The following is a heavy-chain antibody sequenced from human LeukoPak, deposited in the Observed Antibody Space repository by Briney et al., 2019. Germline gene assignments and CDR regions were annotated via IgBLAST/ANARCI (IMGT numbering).Heavy chain of an antibody. CDR2: IYAGDADT. V-gene: IGHV5-51*01. CDR1: GHTFSTDW. Sequence: GESLKISCKGSGHTFSTDWIAWVRQMPGKGLEWMGVIYAGDADTRYSPSFQGQVTISADKSLNTAYLQWTNLKAPDTAMYYCARFRGELMDGFDFWGQGTLVTVSS. D-gene: IGHD1-7*01. J-gene: IGHJ4*02. CDR3: ARFRGELMDGFDF.